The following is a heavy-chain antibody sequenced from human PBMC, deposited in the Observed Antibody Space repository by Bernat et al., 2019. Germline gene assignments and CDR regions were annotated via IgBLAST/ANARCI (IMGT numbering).Heavy chain of an antibody. V-gene: IGHV4-39*01. CDR2: IYYSGST. D-gene: IGHD3-22*01. J-gene: IGHJ3*02. CDR1: GGSISSSSYY. CDR3: AREPRITMIVVANDAFDI. Sequence: QLQLQESGPGLVKPSETLSLTCTVSGGSISSSSYYWGWIRQPPGKGLEWIGSIYYSGSTYYNPSLKSRVTISVDTSKNQFSLKLSSVTAADTAVYYCAREPRITMIVVANDAFDIWGQGTVVTVSS.